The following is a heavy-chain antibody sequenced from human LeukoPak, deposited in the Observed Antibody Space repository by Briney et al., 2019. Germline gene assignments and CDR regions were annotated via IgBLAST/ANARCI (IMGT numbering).Heavy chain of an antibody. Sequence: PSETLSLTCTVSGGSISSSSYYWGWIRQPPGKGLEWIGSIYYSGSTYYNPSLKSRVTISVDTSKNQFSLKLSSVTAADTAVYYCARGRLDWFDPWGQGTLVTVSS. CDR1: GGSISSSSYY. V-gene: IGHV4-39*07. CDR2: IYYSGST. CDR3: ARGRLDWFDP. J-gene: IGHJ5*02.